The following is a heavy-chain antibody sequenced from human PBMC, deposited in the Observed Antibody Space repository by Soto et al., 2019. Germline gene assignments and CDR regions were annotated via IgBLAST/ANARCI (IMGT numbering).Heavy chain of an antibody. Sequence: EVQPVESGGGLVQPGGSLRLSCTASGFSLSTSWMTWVRQAPGKGLEWVANIMQDGSDKYYVDSVKGRFTISRDNAKNSLYLQMTSLRAEDTAVYYCASKRLYFYGLDVWGQGTTVTVSS. J-gene: IGHJ6*02. CDR3: ASKRLYFYGLDV. CDR2: IMQDGSDK. V-gene: IGHV3-7*01. CDR1: GFSLSTSW.